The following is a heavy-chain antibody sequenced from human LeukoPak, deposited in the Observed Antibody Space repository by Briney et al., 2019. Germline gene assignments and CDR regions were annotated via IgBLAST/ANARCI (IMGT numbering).Heavy chain of an antibody. CDR3: ARGGYYGSGNDFRFDP. J-gene: IGHJ5*02. CDR2: IYTSGTT. V-gene: IGHV4-4*07. Sequence: SETLSLTCTVSGGSISNYYWSWIRQPAGRGLEWIGRIYTSGTTHYNPSLKSRVTISVETSKNQFSLKLKSVTAADTAVYYCARGGYYGSGNDFRFDPWGQGTLVTVSS. CDR1: GGSISNYY. D-gene: IGHD3-10*01.